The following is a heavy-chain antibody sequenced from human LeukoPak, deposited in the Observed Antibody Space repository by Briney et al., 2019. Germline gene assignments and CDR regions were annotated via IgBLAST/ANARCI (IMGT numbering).Heavy chain of an antibody. CDR1: GGTFSSYA. CDR2: IIPIFGTA. CDR3: ARSSGTYYDILTGYYLFDY. Sequence: SVKVSCKASGGTFSSYAISWVRQAPEQGLEWMGGIIPIFGTANYAQKFQGRVTITADKSTSTAYMELSSLRSEDTAVYYCARSSGTYYDILTGYYLFDYWGQGTLVTVSS. V-gene: IGHV1-69*06. D-gene: IGHD3-9*01. J-gene: IGHJ4*02.